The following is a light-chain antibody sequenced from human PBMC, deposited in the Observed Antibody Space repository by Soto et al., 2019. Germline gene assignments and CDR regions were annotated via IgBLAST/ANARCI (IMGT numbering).Light chain of an antibody. Sequence: QSFLTQTASVSGSPGQSITISCSGTSSAVGDYYYVSWYQQHPGKAPKLLIYGVTDRHSGVSHRFSGSRSDSTASLTISGLQDEDEAEYYCSSYTSSSTLIFGGGTQLTVL. J-gene: IGLJ2*01. CDR3: SSYTSSSTLI. CDR1: SSAVGDYYY. CDR2: GVT. V-gene: IGLV2-14*01.